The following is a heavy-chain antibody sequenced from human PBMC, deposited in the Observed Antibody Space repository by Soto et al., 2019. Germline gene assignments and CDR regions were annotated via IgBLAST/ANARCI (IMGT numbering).Heavy chain of an antibody. CDR1: GGTFSSDA. D-gene: IGHD1-1*01. Sequence: QVQLVQSGAEVKKPGSSVTVSCKASGGTFSSDAISWVRQAPGQGLEWMGGIIPIFAPANYAKKFQGRVTITADESTTTAYMELSRLTSEETAMYFCARARGEAPLVQEDFVDYWGQGTLVSVAS. CDR2: IIPIFAPA. CDR3: ARARGEAPLVQEDFVDY. V-gene: IGHV1-69*01. J-gene: IGHJ4*02.